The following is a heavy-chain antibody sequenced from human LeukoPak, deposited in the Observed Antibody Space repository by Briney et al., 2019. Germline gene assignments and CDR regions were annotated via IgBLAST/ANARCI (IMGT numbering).Heavy chain of an antibody. Sequence: ASVKVSCKASGYTFTGYYMYWVRQAPGQGLEWMGWISAYKGNTYYAQKLQGRVTMTTDTSTSTAYMELRSLRSDDTAICYCARDLYYYGPGSYYDVFDVWGQGTMVTVSS. CDR1: GYTFTGYY. J-gene: IGHJ3*01. D-gene: IGHD3-10*01. CDR2: ISAYKGNT. V-gene: IGHV1-18*04. CDR3: ARDLYYYGPGSYYDVFDV.